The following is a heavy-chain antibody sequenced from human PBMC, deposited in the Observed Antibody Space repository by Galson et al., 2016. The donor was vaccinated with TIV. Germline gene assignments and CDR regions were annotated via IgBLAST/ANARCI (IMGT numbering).Heavy chain of an antibody. J-gene: IGHJ3*02. Sequence: SVKVSCKASGYTFTEYYIHWVRQAPGQGLEWMGWINPNSGGTMYAQKFQGWVTMTRDTSITTAYMELSRLKSDDTAVYYCAKIGQEHDAFDIWGQGPMVTVIS. CDR2: INPNSGGT. CDR1: GYTFTEYY. V-gene: IGHV1-2*04. D-gene: IGHD1/OR15-1a*01. CDR3: AKIGQEHDAFDI.